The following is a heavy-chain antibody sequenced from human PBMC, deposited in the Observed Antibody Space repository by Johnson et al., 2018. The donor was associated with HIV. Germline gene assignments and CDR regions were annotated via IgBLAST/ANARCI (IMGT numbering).Heavy chain of an antibody. D-gene: IGHD3-3*01. CDR3: ARAEIYEGRVVDFAFDI. J-gene: IGHJ3*02. V-gene: IGHV3-30*02. CDR2: IRSDGGNK. CDR1: GITFSSYG. Sequence: QMLLVESGGGVVQPGGSLRLSCAASGITFSSYGMHWVRQAPGRGLEWVAFIRSDGGNKYYADSVKGRFTISRDNSKNSLDLHMNSLRAEDTAVYYCARAEIYEGRVVDFAFDIWGRGTMVTVSS.